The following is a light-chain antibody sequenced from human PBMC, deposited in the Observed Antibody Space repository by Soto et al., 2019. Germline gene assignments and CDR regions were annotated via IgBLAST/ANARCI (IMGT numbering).Light chain of an antibody. V-gene: IGKV1-27*01. J-gene: IGKJ3*01. CDR3: QKYNTGTFT. CDR1: QGISIS. Sequence: DIQMTQSPSSLSASVGHRVTITCRASQGISISLAWYQQKPGEVTNLLIYAASTLQSGVPSRFSGSGSGTDFSLTISSLQPADVATCNCQKYNTGTFTFGSGTKVDIK. CDR2: AAS.